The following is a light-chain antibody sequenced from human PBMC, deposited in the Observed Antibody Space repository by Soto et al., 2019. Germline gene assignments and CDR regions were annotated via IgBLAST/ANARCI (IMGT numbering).Light chain of an antibody. V-gene: IGKV1-39*01. CDR2: SAS. CDR1: QSISSY. CDR3: QQNDSPPLS. J-gene: IGKJ4*01. Sequence: DIQMTQSPSSLSASVGDRVTITCRASQSISSYVSWFQQKAGEAPRLLMYSASSLPSGVPSRFIGSGSGTDFTLTISSLQPEDFATYYCQQNDSPPLSFGGGTKVDI.